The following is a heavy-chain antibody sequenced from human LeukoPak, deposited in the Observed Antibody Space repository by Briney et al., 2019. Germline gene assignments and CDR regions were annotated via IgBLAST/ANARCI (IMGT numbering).Heavy chain of an antibody. CDR3: ARLTYSSSWPYNWFDP. V-gene: IGHV5-51*01. D-gene: IGHD6-13*01. J-gene: IGHJ5*02. CDR2: IYPGDSHT. Sequence: GESLKISCKGSGYTFTSYWIGWVRQMPGKGLEWMGVIYPGDSHTIYSPSFQGQVTISADKSISSAHLQWGSLKASDTAMYYCARLTYSSSWPYNWFDPWGQGTLVTVSS. CDR1: GYTFTSYW.